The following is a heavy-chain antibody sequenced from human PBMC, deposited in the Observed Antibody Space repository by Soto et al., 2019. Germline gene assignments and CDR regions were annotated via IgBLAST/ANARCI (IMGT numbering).Heavy chain of an antibody. Sequence: PGGSLRLSCAASGFKFNDFAIHWIRQAPGKGLEWVAVVSYDGVTTYYAESVKGRFTISRDNSKNTVFLQMNSLRTEDSSLYFCARMDDWGTRGYYYFDYWGRGTLVTVSS. CDR2: VSYDGVTT. V-gene: IGHV3-30-3*01. CDR3: ARMDDWGTRGYYYFDY. J-gene: IGHJ4*02. CDR1: GFKFNDFA. D-gene: IGHD6-25*01.